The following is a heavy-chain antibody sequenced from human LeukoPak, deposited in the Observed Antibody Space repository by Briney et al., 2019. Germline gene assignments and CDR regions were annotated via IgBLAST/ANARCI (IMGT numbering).Heavy chain of an antibody. CDR2: IYNTGST. D-gene: IGHD1-26*01. V-gene: IGHV4-4*07. CDR3: ARDGGGTGRPFDF. J-gene: IGHJ4*02. CDR1: GGSFSGYY. Sequence: SETLSLTCAVYGGSFSGYYWSWIRQPAGKGLEWIGRIYNTGSTNYNPSLKSRVTMSVDTSNNRLSLNLSPVTAADTAVYYCARDGGGTGRPFDFWGQGTLVTVSS.